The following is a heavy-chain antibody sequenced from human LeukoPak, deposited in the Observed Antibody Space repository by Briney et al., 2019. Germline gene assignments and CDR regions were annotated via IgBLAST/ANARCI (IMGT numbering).Heavy chain of an antibody. CDR1: GGSISSSSYY. CDR3: ARGWPAGISETVAWFDP. Sequence: SETLSLTCTVSGGSISSSSYYWGWIRQPPGKGLEWIGSIYYSGSSYYNPSVKTRVTISVDTSKNQFSLKLSSVTAADTAVYHCARGWPAGISETVAWFDPWGEGTLVTVSS. J-gene: IGHJ5*02. CDR2: IYYSGSS. D-gene: IGHD6-13*01. V-gene: IGHV4-39*07.